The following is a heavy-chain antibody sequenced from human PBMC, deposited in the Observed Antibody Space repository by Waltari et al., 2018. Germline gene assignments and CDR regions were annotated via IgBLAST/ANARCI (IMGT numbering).Heavy chain of an antibody. Sequence: SSYGMHWVRQAPGKGLEWVAVIWYDGSNKYYADSVKGRFTISRDNSKNTLYLQMNSLRAEDTAVYYCARGYCSGGSCYSMDVWGQGTTVTVSS. D-gene: IGHD2-15*01. CDR3: ARGYCSGGSCYSMDV. CDR1: SSYG. V-gene: IGHV3-33*01. CDR2: IWYDGSNK. J-gene: IGHJ6*02.